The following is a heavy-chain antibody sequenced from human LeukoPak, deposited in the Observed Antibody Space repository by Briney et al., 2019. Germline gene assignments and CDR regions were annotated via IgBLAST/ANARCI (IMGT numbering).Heavy chain of an antibody. J-gene: IGHJ6*03. V-gene: IGHV3-23*01. D-gene: IGHD3-3*01. CDR2: VSGSGSST. CDR1: GFTFSSYG. Sequence: GGSLRLSCAASGFTFSSYGMTWVRQAPGKGLEWVSGVSGSGSSTKHADSVKGRFTISRDNSKNTLSLQMNSLRVEDTAVYYCAKIGRKYDFWTGFYEEEVDYMDVWGKGTTVTISS. CDR3: AKIGRKYDFWTGFYEEEVDYMDV.